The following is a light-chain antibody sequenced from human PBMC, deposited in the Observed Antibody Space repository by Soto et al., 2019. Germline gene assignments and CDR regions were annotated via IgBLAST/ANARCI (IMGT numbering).Light chain of an antibody. CDR3: IQHKNFPWT. J-gene: IGKJ1*01. V-gene: IGKV1-9*01. CDR1: QGISSY. CDR2: AAS. Sequence: QLTQSPSSLSASVGDSVTIXXRASQGISSYLAWYQQKPGKAPKLXIYAASTLQSGVPSRFSGSGAGTEFTLTVSSLQPEDFATYYCIQHKNFPWTFGQGTKVDIK.